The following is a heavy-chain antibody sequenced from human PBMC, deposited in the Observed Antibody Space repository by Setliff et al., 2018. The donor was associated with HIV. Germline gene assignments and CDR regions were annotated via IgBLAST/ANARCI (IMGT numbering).Heavy chain of an antibody. Sequence: SETLSLTCTVSGASTISGSYYWSWIRQPAGKGLEWIGHIYTSGKTHYSPSLKSRITISADTSKNQLSLNLSSVTAADTAVYYCARAAYSGTYLWEPATDLWGRGTLVTVSS. D-gene: IGHD1-26*01. V-gene: IGHV4-61*09. CDR3: ARAAYSGTYLWEPATDL. CDR1: GASTISGSYY. J-gene: IGHJ2*01. CDR2: IYTSGKT.